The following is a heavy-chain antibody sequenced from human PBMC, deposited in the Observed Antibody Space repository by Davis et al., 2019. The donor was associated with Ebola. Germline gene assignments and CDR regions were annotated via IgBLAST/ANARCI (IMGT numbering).Heavy chain of an antibody. V-gene: IGHV3-53*01. J-gene: IGHJ4*02. Sequence: GESLKISCAASGFTVSSNYMSWVRQAPGKGLEWVSVIYTGGSTYYPESVKGRFTISRDNSKNTLYLQMNSLRAEDTAVYYCSRTIHSKYSSGWYYFDYWGQGTLVTVSS. D-gene: IGHD6-19*01. CDR3: SRTIHSKYSSGWYYFDY. CDR1: GFTVSSNY. CDR2: IYTGGST.